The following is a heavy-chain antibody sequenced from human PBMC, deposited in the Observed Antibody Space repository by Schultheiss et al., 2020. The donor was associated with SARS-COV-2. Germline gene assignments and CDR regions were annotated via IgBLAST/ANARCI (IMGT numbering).Heavy chain of an antibody. CDR2: ISSRSTYT. J-gene: IGHJ6*02. CDR3: ARGGTYGMDV. Sequence: GGSLRLSCAASGFIFSDYYMSWIRQAPGKGLEWVSYISSRSTYTKYADSVKGRFTISRDNAKNSLYLQMSSLRAEDTAVYYCARGGTYGMDVWGQGTTVTVSS. V-gene: IGHV3-11*06. CDR1: GFIFSDYY. D-gene: IGHD3-16*01.